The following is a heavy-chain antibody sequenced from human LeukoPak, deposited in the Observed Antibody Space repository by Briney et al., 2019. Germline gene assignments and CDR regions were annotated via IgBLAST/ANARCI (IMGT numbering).Heavy chain of an antibody. CDR2: IRYDGSNK. D-gene: IGHD2-2*02. CDR1: GFTFSNAW. Sequence: GGSLRLSCAASGFTFSNAWMSWVRQAPGKGLEWVAFIRYDGSNKYYADSVKGRFTISRDNSKNTLYLQMNSLRAEDTAVYYCAKDPCSSTSCYIDYWGQGTLVTVSS. J-gene: IGHJ4*02. V-gene: IGHV3-30*02. CDR3: AKDPCSSTSCYIDY.